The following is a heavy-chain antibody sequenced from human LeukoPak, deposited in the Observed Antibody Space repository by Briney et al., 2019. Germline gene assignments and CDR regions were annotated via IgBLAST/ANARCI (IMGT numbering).Heavy chain of an antibody. V-gene: IGHV1-2*06. Sequence: ASVKVSCKASGYTFTGYYMHWVPQAPGQGLEWMGRINPNSGGTNYAQKFQGRVTMTRDTSISTAYMELSRLRSDDTAVYYCARQATVTDAFDIWGQGTLVTVSS. D-gene: IGHD4-17*01. CDR1: GYTFTGYY. CDR2: INPNSGGT. J-gene: IGHJ3*02. CDR3: ARQATVTDAFDI.